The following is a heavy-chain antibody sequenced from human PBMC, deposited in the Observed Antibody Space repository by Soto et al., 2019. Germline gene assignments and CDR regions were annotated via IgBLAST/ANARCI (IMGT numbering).Heavy chain of an antibody. Sequence: QVTLKESGPTLVKPTQTLTLTCTFSGLSLRTRGVGVAWIRQTPGKALDWLALIYWDDDPRYRSSLRSRLTITKDTSKSQVVLTMTNMEPVDTGTYYCALKTTAPKAFDYWGQGSLVTVSS. D-gene: IGHD1-1*01. CDR2: IYWDDDP. CDR3: ALKTTAPKAFDY. V-gene: IGHV2-5*02. J-gene: IGHJ4*02. CDR1: GLSLRTRGVG.